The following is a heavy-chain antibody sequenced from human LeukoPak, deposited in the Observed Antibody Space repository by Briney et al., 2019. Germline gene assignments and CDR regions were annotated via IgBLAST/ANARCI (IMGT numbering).Heavy chain of an antibody. Sequence: GGSLRLSCAASGFTFSSYAMHWVRQAPGKGLEWVAVISYDGSNKYYADSVKGRFTISRDNAKNSLYLQMNSLRAEDTAVYYCARDLASSWDYWGQGTLVTVSS. J-gene: IGHJ4*02. V-gene: IGHV3-30*04. D-gene: IGHD6-13*01. CDR1: GFTFSSYA. CDR2: ISYDGSNK. CDR3: ARDLASSWDY.